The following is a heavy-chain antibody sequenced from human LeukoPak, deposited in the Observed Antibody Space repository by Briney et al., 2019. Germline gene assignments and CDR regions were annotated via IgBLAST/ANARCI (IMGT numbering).Heavy chain of an antibody. CDR3: ARTPYDFWSASYSYYFDY. V-gene: IGHV3-48*02. CDR2: ISSSTTTI. CDR1: GFSFSSYS. D-gene: IGHD3-3*01. J-gene: IGHJ4*02. Sequence: PGGSLRLSCAASGFSFSSYSMNWIRQAPGKGLELVSCISSSTTTIYYADSVKGRFTISRDNAKNSLYLQMNSLRDEDTAVFYCARTPYDFWSASYSYYFDYWGQGTLVTVSS.